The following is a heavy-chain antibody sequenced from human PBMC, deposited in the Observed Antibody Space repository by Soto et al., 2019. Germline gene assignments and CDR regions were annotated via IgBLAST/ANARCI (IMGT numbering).Heavy chain of an antibody. J-gene: IGHJ5*02. V-gene: IGHV3-53*01. CDR1: RSSVSAKY. Sequence: PVGSRRLACEGSRSSVSAKYIICMRQAPGRELAWISLISATSYTHYADSVKGRFTSSRHDSKNTVYLQMNSLRDDDTAVYYCASASSSIAATGSEDLWGQGAQVTVSS. CDR3: ASASSSIAATGSEDL. D-gene: IGHD6-13*01. CDR2: ISATSYT.